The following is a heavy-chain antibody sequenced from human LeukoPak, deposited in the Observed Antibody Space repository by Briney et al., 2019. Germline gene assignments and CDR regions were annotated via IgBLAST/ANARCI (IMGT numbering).Heavy chain of an antibody. J-gene: IGHJ6*03. CDR1: GGSVRGYY. Sequence: PSETLSLTCTVSGGSVRGYYWSWIRQPPGKGLEWIGYIYYSGSTNYHPSLKSRVTISIDRSKNHFSLKLSSVTAADTAVYYCARDNWNYNYHYYMDVWGKGTTVTVSS. CDR2: IYYSGST. D-gene: IGHD1-20*01. V-gene: IGHV4-59*02. CDR3: ARDNWNYNYHYYMDV.